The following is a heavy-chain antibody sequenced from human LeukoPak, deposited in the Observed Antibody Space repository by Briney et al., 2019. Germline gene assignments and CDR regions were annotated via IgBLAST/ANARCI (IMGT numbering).Heavy chain of an antibody. CDR2: ISPNSGGT. J-gene: IGHJ5*02. D-gene: IGHD3-22*01. CDR1: GYTFTGYY. Sequence: ASVKVSCKASGYTFTGYYMHWVRQAPGQGLEWMGWISPNSGGTNYAQKFQGRVTMTRDTSISTAYMELSRLRSDDTAVYYCARVMGRLDYYDSSGYWGIYPDWFDPWGQGTLVTVSS. CDR3: ARVMGRLDYYDSSGYWGIYPDWFDP. V-gene: IGHV1-2*02.